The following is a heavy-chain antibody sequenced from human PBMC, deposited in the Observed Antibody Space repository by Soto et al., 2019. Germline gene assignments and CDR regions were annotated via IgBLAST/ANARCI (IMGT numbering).Heavy chain of an antibody. Sequence: SETLSLTCNVSGGSIDRSNYYWDWLRQPPGKGLEWIGTTYYNGNAYYNPSLRSRVSMSVDTSKNQFSLKLISVTAADTAVYYCARHFVAVVVKGWGYWGQGKLVTVSS. V-gene: IGHV4-39*01. J-gene: IGHJ4*02. D-gene: IGHD3-22*01. CDR1: GGSIDRSNYY. CDR3: ARHFVAVVVKGWGY. CDR2: TYYNGNA.